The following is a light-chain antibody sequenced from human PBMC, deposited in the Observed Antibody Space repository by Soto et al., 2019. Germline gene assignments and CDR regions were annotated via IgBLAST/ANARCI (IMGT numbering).Light chain of an antibody. CDR3: QQYNNRPPEYT. V-gene: IGKV3D-15*01. CDR2: GAS. CDR1: QSVTTR. J-gene: IGKJ2*01. Sequence: EIVMTQSPATLSVSPGERATLSCRASQSVTTRVAWYQQKPGQAPRLLIYGASTRATGIPASFSGSGSATELPLPITSLQSEDLAVSHCQQYNNRPPEYTFGQGTKLEIK.